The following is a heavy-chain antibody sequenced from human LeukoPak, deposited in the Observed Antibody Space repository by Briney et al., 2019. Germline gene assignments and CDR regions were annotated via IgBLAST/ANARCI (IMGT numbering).Heavy chain of an antibody. CDR3: ARAYYYDSSGPGYGYYYGMDV. CDR1: GYTFTGYY. J-gene: IGHJ6*02. Sequence: ASVKVSCKASGYTFTGYYMHWVRQAPGQGLEWMGRINPNSGGTNYAQKFQGWVTMTRDTSISTAYMELSRLRSDDTAVYYCARAYYYDSSGPGYGYYYGMDVWGQGTTVTVSS. D-gene: IGHD3-22*01. CDR2: INPNSGGT. V-gene: IGHV1-2*04.